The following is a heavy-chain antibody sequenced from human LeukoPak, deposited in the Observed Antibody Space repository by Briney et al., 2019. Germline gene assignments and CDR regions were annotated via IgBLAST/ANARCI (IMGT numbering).Heavy chain of an antibody. CDR3: ARGYCSGGSCYNLDY. J-gene: IGHJ4*02. CDR2: ISSGSSTI. V-gene: IGHV3-48*01. Sequence: GGSLRLSCAASGFSFSSYTMNWVRQAPGKGLEWTSYISSGSSTIYYADSVKGRITISRDNAKNSLYLQMNSLRAEDTAVYYCARGYCSGGSCYNLDYWGQGTLVTVSS. D-gene: IGHD2-15*01. CDR1: GFSFSSYT.